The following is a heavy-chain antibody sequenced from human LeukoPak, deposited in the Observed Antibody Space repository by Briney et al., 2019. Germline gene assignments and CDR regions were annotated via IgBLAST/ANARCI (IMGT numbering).Heavy chain of an antibody. CDR3: ARGRITIFGVVITDVYYFDY. CDR2: ISAYNGNT. CDR1: GYTFTSYG. Sequence: GASVKVSCKASGYTFTSYGISWVRQAPGHGLEWMGWISAYNGNTNYAQKLQGRVTMTTDTSTGTAYTELRSLRSDDTAVYYCARGRITIFGVVITDVYYFDYWGQGTLVTVSS. D-gene: IGHD3-3*01. V-gene: IGHV1-18*01. J-gene: IGHJ4*02.